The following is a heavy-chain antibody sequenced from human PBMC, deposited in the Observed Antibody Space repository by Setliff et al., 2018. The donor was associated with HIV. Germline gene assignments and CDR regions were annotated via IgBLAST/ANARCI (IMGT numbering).Heavy chain of an antibody. J-gene: IGHJ3*02. D-gene: IGHD5-18*01. V-gene: IGHV4-39*01. CDR2: IYYSGST. CDR1: GGSISSSSYY. CDR3: ARRQQLWLLYAFDI. Sequence: SETLSLTCTVSGGSISSSSYYWGWIRQPPGKGLEWIGSIYYSGSTYYNPSLKSRVTISVDTSKNQFSLKLSSVTAADTAVYYCARRQQLWLLYAFDIRGQGTMVTVSS.